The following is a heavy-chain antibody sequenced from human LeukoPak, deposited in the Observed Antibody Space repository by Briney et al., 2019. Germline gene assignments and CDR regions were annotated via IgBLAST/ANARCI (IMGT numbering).Heavy chain of an antibody. D-gene: IGHD1-26*01. V-gene: IGHV3-7*01. CDR3: ATYSGPDKWDASDM. J-gene: IGHJ3*02. CDR1: GFTFSAYA. Sequence: GGSLRLSCAASGFTFSAYAMTWVRQAPGKGLEWAATIRVDGSVEYPEDSRKGRFTISRDNAWNSLYLQMDSLRVEDTAVYYCATYSGPDKWDASDMWGQGTLVTVSP. CDR2: IRVDGSVE.